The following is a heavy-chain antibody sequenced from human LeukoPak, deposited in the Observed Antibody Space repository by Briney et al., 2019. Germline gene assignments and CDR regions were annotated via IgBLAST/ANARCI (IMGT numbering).Heavy chain of an antibody. CDR3: ARSYRYSGWKYFDY. Sequence: GSLRLSCAASGFTFNKYSFHWVRQAPGKGLEWVAVISDDGNNKYYVDSVKGRFTISRDNSKNTLYLQMNGLRTEDTAMYFCARSYRYSGWKYFDYWGQGTLVTVSS. J-gene: IGHJ4*02. CDR1: GFTFNKYS. V-gene: IGHV3-30-3*01. D-gene: IGHD5-12*01. CDR2: ISDDGNNK.